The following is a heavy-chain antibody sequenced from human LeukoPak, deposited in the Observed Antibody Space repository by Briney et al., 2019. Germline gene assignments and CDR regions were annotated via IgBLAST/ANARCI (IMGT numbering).Heavy chain of an antibody. CDR1: GFTFTTYW. CDR2: INQDGSEK. V-gene: IGHV3-7*01. Sequence: PGGSLRLSCAASGFTFTTYWMSWVRQAPGKVLEWVANINQDGSEKYYVDSVKGRFTISRDNAKKSLYLQMNSLRAEDTAVYYCAREVVGSGSSMDVWGQGTTVTVSS. D-gene: IGHD3-10*01. J-gene: IGHJ6*02. CDR3: AREVVGSGSSMDV.